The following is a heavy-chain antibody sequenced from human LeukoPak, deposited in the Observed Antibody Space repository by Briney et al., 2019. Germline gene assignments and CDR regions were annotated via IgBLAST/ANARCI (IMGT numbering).Heavy chain of an antibody. CDR1: GFTFSSYE. V-gene: IGHV3-30*18. CDR3: AKDGSIVVGATSFDY. Sequence: GGSLRLSCAASGFTFSSYEMNWVRQAPGKGLEWVAVISYDGSNKYYADSVKGRFTISRDNSKNTLYLQMNSLRAEDTAVYYCAKDGSIVVGATSFDYWGQGTLVTVSS. CDR2: ISYDGSNK. D-gene: IGHD1-26*01. J-gene: IGHJ4*02.